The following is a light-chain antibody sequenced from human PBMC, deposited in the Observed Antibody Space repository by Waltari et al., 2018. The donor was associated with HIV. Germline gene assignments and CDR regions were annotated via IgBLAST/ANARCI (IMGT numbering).Light chain of an antibody. V-gene: IGLV1-44*01. CDR2: SND. CDR1: STYIGRKP. CDR3: AAWDDSLNVWV. Sequence: QSVLTLPPSASGTPGQMTTTACSGGSTYIGRKPVDCYQHHPGTDSKLILYSNDQRPSGIPDRFSGSKSGTSASLAISGLQSEDEADYYCAAWDDSLNVWVFGGGTKLTVL. J-gene: IGLJ3*02.